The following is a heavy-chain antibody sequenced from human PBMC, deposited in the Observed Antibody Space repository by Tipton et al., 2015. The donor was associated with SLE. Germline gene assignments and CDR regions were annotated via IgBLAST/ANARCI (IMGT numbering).Heavy chain of an antibody. D-gene: IGHD6-6*01. J-gene: IGHJ5*02. CDR3: ARDNEEYSSSTGWFDP. CDR1: GGTFSSYA. CDR2: IIPIFGTT. Sequence: QVQLVQSGAEVKKPGSSVKVSCKASGGTFSSYAISWVRQASGQGLEWMGGIIPIFGTTNYAQKFQGRVTITADESTSTAYMELSSLRSEDTAVYYCARDNEEYSSSTGWFDPWGQGTLVTVSS. V-gene: IGHV1-69*01.